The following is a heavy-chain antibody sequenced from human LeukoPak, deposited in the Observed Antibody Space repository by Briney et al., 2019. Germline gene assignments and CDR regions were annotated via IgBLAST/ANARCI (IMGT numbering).Heavy chain of an antibody. V-gene: IGHV3-23*01. Sequence: GGSLRLSCAASGFTFSRYWMHWVRQAPGKGLEWVSASSGSGSITYYADSVKGRFTISRDNSNNTLYLQMNSLRAEDTAVYYCAKDLSSGYYDAFDIWGQGTMVTVSS. CDR3: AKDLSSGYYDAFDI. CDR2: SSGSGSIT. CDR1: GFTFSRYW. D-gene: IGHD3-22*01. J-gene: IGHJ3*02.